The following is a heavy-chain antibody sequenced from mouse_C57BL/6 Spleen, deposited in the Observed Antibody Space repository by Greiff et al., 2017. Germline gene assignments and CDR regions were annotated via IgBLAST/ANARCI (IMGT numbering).Heavy chain of an antibody. CDR1: GYTFTSYW. Sequence: QVQLQQPGAELVKPGASVKLSCKASGYTFTSYWMQWVKQRPGQGLEWIGEIDPSDSYTNYNQKFKGKATLTVDTSSSTAYMPLSSLTSEDSAVYYCARRGNYVGWYFDVWGTGTTVTVSS. CDR2: IDPSDSYT. V-gene: IGHV1-50*01. CDR3: ARRGNYVGWYFDV. D-gene: IGHD2-1*01. J-gene: IGHJ1*03.